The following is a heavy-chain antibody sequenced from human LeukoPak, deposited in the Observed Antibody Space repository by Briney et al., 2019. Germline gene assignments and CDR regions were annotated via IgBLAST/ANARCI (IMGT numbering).Heavy chain of an antibody. J-gene: IGHJ3*02. CDR3: ARGGSRPRAFDI. CDR2: FDPEDGET. D-gene: IGHD6-13*01. Sequence: ASVKVSCKVSGYTLTELSMHWVRQAPGKGLEWMGGFDPEDGETIYAQKFQGRVTMTEDTSTDTAYMELSSLRSEDTAVYYCARGGSRPRAFDIWGQGTMVTVSS. V-gene: IGHV1-24*01. CDR1: GYTLTELS.